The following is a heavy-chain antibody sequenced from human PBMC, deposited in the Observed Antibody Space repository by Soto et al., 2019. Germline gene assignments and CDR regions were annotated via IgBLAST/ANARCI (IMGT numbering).Heavy chain of an antibody. CDR1: GGSFSVYY. D-gene: IGHD6-13*01. Sequence: RSLTCAVYGGSFSVYYWSWIRQPPGKGLEWIGEINHSGSTNYNPSLKSRVTISVDTSKNQFSLKLSSVTAADTAVYYCAYSSSWFYYYYYGMDVWGQGTTVTVSS. CDR3: AYSSSWFYYYYYGMDV. CDR2: INHSGST. V-gene: IGHV4-34*01. J-gene: IGHJ6*02.